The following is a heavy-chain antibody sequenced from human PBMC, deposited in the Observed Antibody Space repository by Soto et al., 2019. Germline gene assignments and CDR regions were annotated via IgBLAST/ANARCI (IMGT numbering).Heavy chain of an antibody. CDR3: ARLSPTGRSSGWFDN. J-gene: IGHJ4*02. V-gene: IGHV4-39*01. CDR1: GGSITRKSFY. Sequence: QLHLQESGPGLVKPSETLSLTCTVSGGSITRKSFYWGWVRRPPGEGLEWIGSVYYTGSTYYNPSLKSRVTISADTSKNQFSLNLNSVTAADTAIYYCARLSPTGRSSGWFDNWGQGTLVTVSS. CDR2: VYYTGST. D-gene: IGHD6-19*01.